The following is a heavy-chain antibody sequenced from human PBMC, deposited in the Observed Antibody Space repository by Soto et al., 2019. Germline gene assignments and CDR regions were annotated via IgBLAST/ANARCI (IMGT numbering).Heavy chain of an antibody. CDR3: TSDTFGARDS. Sequence: GGSLRLSCAASGFAFSSEWMHWVRQAPGKGLVWVSRIDPYDTGITYADCVKGRFTISRDNAKNTLYLQMNSLRAEDTAVYYCTSDTFGARDSWGQGTLVTVSS. J-gene: IGHJ4*02. CDR1: GFAFSSEW. D-gene: IGHD2-15*01. CDR2: IDPYDTGI. V-gene: IGHV3-74*01.